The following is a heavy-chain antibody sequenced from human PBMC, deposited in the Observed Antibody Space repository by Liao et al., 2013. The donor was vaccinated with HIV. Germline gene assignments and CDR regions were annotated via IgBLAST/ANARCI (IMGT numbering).Heavy chain of an antibody. V-gene: IGHV4-61*02. D-gene: IGHD2-2*01. Sequence: QVQLQESGPGLVKPSQTLSLTCTVSGASVSSVIHYWSWIRQPAGKGLEWIGRASASGSTNYNPSLKSRVTMSVDTSKNQFSLKLSSVTAADTAVYYCARDLGLYCSSTSCYPHYFDYWGQGTLVTVSS. CDR1: GASVSSVIHY. CDR3: ARDLGLYCSSTSCYPHYFDY. CDR2: ASASGST. J-gene: IGHJ4*02.